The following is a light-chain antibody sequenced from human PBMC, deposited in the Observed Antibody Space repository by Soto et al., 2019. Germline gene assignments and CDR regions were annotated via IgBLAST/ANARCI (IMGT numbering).Light chain of an antibody. V-gene: IGKV3-15*01. Sequence: ETVMTQSPVTLSVSQGERATLSCRASESIANNLAWYQQKPGQAPRVLIYGASTRATGVPARFSGSGSGTEFTLTISSLQSDDSAIYYCHQYNNWLLYTFGQGTHLEI. CDR1: ESIANN. CDR3: HQYNNWLLYT. J-gene: IGKJ2*01. CDR2: GAS.